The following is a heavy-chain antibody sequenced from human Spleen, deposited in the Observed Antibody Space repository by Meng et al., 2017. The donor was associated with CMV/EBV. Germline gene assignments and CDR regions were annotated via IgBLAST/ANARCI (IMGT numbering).Heavy chain of an antibody. CDR3: ARVPLGDDYYYGMDV. D-gene: IGHD3-16*01. CDR1: GGSMSDYY. J-gene: IGHJ6*02. CDR2: IYNSENT. Sequence: SLTCTVSGGSMSDYYWSWIRQPPGKGLEWIGYIYNSENTNYNPSLKSRVTISVDTSKNQFSLKLSSVTAADTAVYYCARVPLGDDYYYGMDVWGQGTTVTVSS. V-gene: IGHV4-59*01.